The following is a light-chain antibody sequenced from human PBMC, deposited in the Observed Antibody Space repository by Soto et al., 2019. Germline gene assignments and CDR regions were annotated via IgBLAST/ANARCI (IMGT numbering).Light chain of an antibody. J-gene: IGLJ1*01. Sequence: QSALTQPASVSASPGQSITISCSGTSSDVGSYNFVSWYQQHPGKAPKLMIYDVSNRPSGVSNRFSGSKSGNTASLSISGLQAEDEADYYCSSYTGTRTPYVFGTGTKLTVL. CDR2: DVS. CDR1: SSDVGSYNF. V-gene: IGLV2-14*03. CDR3: SSYTGTRTPYV.